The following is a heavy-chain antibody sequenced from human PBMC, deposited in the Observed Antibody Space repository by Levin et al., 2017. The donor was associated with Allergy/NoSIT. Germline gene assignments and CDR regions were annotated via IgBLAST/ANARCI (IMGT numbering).Heavy chain of an antibody. Sequence: GESLKISCKASGYTFTSYDINWVRQATGQGLEWMGWMNPNSGNTGYAQKFQGRVTMTRNTSISTAYMELSSLRSEDTAVYYCARGRLGQQLVSIYWGQGTLVTVSS. J-gene: IGHJ4*02. CDR3: ARGRLGQQLVSIY. V-gene: IGHV1-8*01. CDR2: MNPNSGNT. D-gene: IGHD6-6*01. CDR1: GYTFTSYD.